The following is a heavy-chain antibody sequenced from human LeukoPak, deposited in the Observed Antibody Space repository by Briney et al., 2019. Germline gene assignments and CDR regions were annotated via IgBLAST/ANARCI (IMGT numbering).Heavy chain of an antibody. J-gene: IGHJ3*02. CDR3: ASQDDYDAFDI. CDR2: IYGDGSFT. V-gene: IGHV3-74*01. D-gene: IGHD5-24*01. Sequence: PGGSLRLSCAASGFTFSNFWMHWVRQAPGKGLVWVALIYGDGSFTRYADSVKGRFTISRDNSKNTLYLQMNSLRAEDTAVYYCASQDDYDAFDIWGQGTMVTVSS. CDR1: GFTFSNFW.